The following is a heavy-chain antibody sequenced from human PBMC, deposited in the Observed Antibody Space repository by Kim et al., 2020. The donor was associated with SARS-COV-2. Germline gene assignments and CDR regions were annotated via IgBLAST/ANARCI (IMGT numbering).Heavy chain of an antibody. D-gene: IGHD3-9*01. CDR3: TTDVYQFDTYYSDYDDY. J-gene: IGHJ4*02. Sequence: PVKGRFTISRDDSKNTVFLQMKSLKSEDTAVYYCTTDVYQFDTYYSDYDDYWGQGTLVTVSS. V-gene: IGHV3-15*01.